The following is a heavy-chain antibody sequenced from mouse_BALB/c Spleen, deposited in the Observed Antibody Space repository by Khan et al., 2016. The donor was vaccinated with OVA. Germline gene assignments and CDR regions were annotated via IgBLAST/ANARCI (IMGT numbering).Heavy chain of an antibody. CDR1: GYTFTTFW. CDR2: IDTCTGYT. V-gene: IGHV1-7*01. J-gene: IGHJ3*01. Sequence: QVQLKQSGAELAKPGASVKMSCKASGYTFTTFWMHWVKQRPGQGLEWIGYIDTCTGYTVYNQKFKDKATLTLDKSSSTAYMQLSSLTSEDTAVYYCERRGGYCRFAYWDQGTLVTVSA. CDR3: ERRGGYCRFAY.